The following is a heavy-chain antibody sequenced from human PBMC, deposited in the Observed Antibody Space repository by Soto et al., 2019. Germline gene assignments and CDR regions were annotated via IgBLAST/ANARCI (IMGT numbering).Heavy chain of an antibody. Sequence: QVQLVQSGAEVKEPGASVKVSCKASGYTFTRYGFSWVRQAPGQGLEWMAWTSADNGDTNYAPKLQGRVPLTTDTSTGTAYMELRSLRSDDTAVYYCARDERGTCTSSTCYYFDYWGQGTLVTVSS. J-gene: IGHJ4*02. CDR1: GYTFTRYG. D-gene: IGHD2-2*01. CDR3: ARDERGTCTSSTCYYFDY. V-gene: IGHV1-18*04. CDR2: TSADNGDT.